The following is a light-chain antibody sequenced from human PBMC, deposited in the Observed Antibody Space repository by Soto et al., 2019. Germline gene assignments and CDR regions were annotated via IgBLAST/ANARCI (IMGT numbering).Light chain of an antibody. J-gene: IGKJ1*01. CDR1: QSVNSN. Sequence: EIVLPQSTATLSLSPGERATLSCRASQSVNSNLAWYQQKPGQAPRLLIYAASTRATGIPARFSGRGSETVFPTTSSLLPEEDAAYYCYQQYNKCPVFGQGTKVDIK. CDR2: AAS. CDR3: QQYNKCPV. V-gene: IGKV3-15*01.